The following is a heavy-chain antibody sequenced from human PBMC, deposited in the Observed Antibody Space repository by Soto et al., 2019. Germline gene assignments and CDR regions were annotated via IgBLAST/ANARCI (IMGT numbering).Heavy chain of an antibody. CDR3: ARDTDCGGDCYSGLYYYGMDV. CDR1: GFTFSSYS. D-gene: IGHD2-21*02. CDR2: ISSSSSYI. V-gene: IGHV3-21*01. J-gene: IGHJ6*02. Sequence: GGSLRLSCAASGFTFSSYSMNWVRQAPGKGLEWVSSISSSSSYIYYADSVKGRFTISRDNAKNSLYLQMNSLRAEDTAVYYCARDTDCGGDCYSGLYYYGMDVWGQGTTVT.